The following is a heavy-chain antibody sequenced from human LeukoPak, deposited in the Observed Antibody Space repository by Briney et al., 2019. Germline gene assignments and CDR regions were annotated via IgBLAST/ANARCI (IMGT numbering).Heavy chain of an antibody. V-gene: IGHV3-7*01. CDR2: INQGGSER. D-gene: IGHD2-8*01. Sequence: GGSLRLSCEGSGFTFTAYWMSWVRQAPGQGLEWVASINQGGSERHFVDSVRGRLAISRDNARNSLFLQMDSLREADTGVYFCARDGCTSTTCTTLGGFNHWGQGTQVTVSS. CDR1: GFTFTAYW. CDR3: ARDGCTSTTCTTLGGFNH. J-gene: IGHJ4*02.